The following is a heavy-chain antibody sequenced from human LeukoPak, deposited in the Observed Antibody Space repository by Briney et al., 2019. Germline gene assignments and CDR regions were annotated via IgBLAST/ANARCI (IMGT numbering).Heavy chain of an antibody. V-gene: IGHV4-4*07. CDR1: GGSISSYY. CDR2: IYITGST. D-gene: IGHD4-23*01. J-gene: IGHJ1*01. Sequence: SETLSLTCTVSGGSISSYYLSWIRQPAGKGLEWIGRIYITGSTDYNPSLKSRVTMSVDTSNNQFSLKLTSVTAADTAVYYCAKSWGYAANSLHIQHWGQGARVIVSA. CDR3: AKSWGYAANSLHIQH.